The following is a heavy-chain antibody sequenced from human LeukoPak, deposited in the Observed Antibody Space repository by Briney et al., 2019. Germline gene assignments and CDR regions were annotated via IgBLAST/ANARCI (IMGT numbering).Heavy chain of an antibody. CDR2: ISGSGDKT. D-gene: IGHD3-10*01. Sequence: PGGSLRLSCAASGFTFSSQSMTWVRQAPGKGLEWVSGISGSGDKTYYGDSVKGRFTISRDNSKSTMYLQMNSLRVEDTAVYYCVKWTSYGMNWGQGTLVTVSS. CDR1: GFTFSSQS. J-gene: IGHJ4*02. CDR3: VKWTSYGMN. V-gene: IGHV3-23*01.